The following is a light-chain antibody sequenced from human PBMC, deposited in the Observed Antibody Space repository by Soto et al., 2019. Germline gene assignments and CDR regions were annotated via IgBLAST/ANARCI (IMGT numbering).Light chain of an antibody. V-gene: IGKV3-20*01. Sequence: EIVLTQSPDTQSLSPGERVTLSCRASQRMTNNFLAWFQQKPGLAPRLLIHGASTRASGVPDRFTGGGSGTDFVLTISRVEPEDFAVYYCQQYGRSPFTFGQGTKLQIK. CDR3: QQYGRSPFT. CDR1: QRMTNNF. J-gene: IGKJ2*01. CDR2: GAS.